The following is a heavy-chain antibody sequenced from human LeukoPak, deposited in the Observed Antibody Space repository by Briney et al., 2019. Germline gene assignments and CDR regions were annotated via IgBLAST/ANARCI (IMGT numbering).Heavy chain of an antibody. CDR3: ARLTDYYDSSGYYRNYNWFDP. Sequence: GESLKISCRGSGYSFGNYWIAWVRQMPGKGLEWMGIVYPGDSSTKYSPSFQGQVTISVDRSINTAYLQWSSLTASDTAMYYCARLTDYYDSSGYYRNYNWFDPWGQGTLVTVFS. CDR1: GYSFGNYW. D-gene: IGHD3-22*01. J-gene: IGHJ5*02. CDR2: VYPGDSST. V-gene: IGHV5-51*01.